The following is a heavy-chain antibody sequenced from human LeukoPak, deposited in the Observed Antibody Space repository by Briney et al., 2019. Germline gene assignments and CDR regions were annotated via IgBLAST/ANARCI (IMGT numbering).Heavy chain of an antibody. Sequence: GASVKVSCKASGGTFSSYAISWVRQSPGQGLEWMGGIIPIFGTANYAQKFQGRVTVTRDTSTSTVHMELSGLRSEDTAVYYCARDQEGFDYWGQGTLVTVSS. J-gene: IGHJ4*02. V-gene: IGHV1-69*05. CDR2: IIPIFGTA. CDR1: GGTFSSYA. CDR3: ARDQEGFDY.